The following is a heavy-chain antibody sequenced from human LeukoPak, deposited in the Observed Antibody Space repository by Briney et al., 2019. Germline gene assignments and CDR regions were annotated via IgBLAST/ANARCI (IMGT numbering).Heavy chain of an antibody. CDR2: IRYDGSNK. V-gene: IGHV3-30*02. J-gene: IGHJ4*02. CDR1: GFTFSTYG. D-gene: IGHD3-22*01. CDR3: AKDSDYYDSSGYGDY. Sequence: GGSLRLSCAASGFTFSTYGMHWVRQAPGKGLEWVAFIRYDGSNKYYADSVKGRFTISRDNSKNTLYLQMNNLRAEDTAVYYCAKDSDYYDSSGYGDYWGQGTLVTVSS.